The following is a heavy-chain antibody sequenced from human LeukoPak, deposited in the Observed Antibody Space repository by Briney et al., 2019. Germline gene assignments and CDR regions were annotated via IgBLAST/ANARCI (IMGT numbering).Heavy chain of an antibody. D-gene: IGHD6-19*01. Sequence: PGGSLRLSCAASGFTFSSYSMTWVRQAPGKGLEWVSSISSSSSYIYYADSVKGRFTISRDNAKNSLYLQMNSLRAEDTAVYYCARGRSSGWINWVQGTLVTVSS. CDR2: ISSSSSYI. V-gene: IGHV3-21*01. CDR3: ARGRSSGWIN. CDR1: GFTFSSYS. J-gene: IGHJ4*02.